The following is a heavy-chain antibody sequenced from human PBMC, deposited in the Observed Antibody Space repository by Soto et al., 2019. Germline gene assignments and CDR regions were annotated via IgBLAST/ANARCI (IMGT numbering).Heavy chain of an antibody. D-gene: IGHD3-22*01. J-gene: IGHJ4*02. V-gene: IGHV4-4*07. CDR1: GGSVSSQY. CDR3: ASQDYDKSVYYFDY. CDR2: IYNGGIP. Sequence: PSETLSLTCTVSGGSVSSQYWSWIRQPAGKGLEWIGRIYNGGIPLIHPSLESRVASSLDTSKNQFSLTLSSVTAADTATYYCASQDYDKSVYYFDYWGRGTLVTVSS.